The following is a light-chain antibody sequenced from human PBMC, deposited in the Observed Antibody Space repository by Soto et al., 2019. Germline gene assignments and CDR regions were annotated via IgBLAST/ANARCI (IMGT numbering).Light chain of an antibody. CDR3: QQANSFT. Sequence: DIQMTQSPAYVSSSASGRFTITCRASPGISSWLAWYQQKPGKAPKLLIYAASSLQSGVPSRFSGSGSGTDFTLTISSLQPEDFATYYCQQANSFTFGGGTKVDI. CDR2: AAS. J-gene: IGKJ4*01. V-gene: IGKV1D-12*01. CDR1: PGISSW.